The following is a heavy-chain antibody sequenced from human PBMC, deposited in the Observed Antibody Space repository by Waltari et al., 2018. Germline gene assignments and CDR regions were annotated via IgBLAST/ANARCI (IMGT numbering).Heavy chain of an antibody. D-gene: IGHD6-19*01. CDR1: GYTFTRYA. Sequence: QVQLVQSGSELKKPGASVKVSCQASGYTFTRYAMNWLRQAPGQGLEWMGWINTNTGNPTYAQGFTGRFVFSLDTSVSTAYLQISSLKAEDTAVYYCASPGIAVAGTDRFDYWGQGTLVTVSS. V-gene: IGHV7-4-1*02. CDR2: INTNTGNP. J-gene: IGHJ4*02. CDR3: ASPGIAVAGTDRFDY.